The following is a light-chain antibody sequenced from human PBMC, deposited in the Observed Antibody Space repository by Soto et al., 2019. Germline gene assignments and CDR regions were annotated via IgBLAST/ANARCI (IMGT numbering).Light chain of an antibody. J-gene: IGKJ2*01. V-gene: IGKV1-39*01. CDR3: QQSYITPST. Sequence: DIQMTQSPSSLSASIGDRVTITCRASQNISFYLNWYQHKTGQGPKVLIYAASSLQAGVPQRCSGSGSGTDFTLSISSLQPEDFATYSCQQSYITPSTLGQGTTVDIK. CDR1: QNISFY. CDR2: AAS.